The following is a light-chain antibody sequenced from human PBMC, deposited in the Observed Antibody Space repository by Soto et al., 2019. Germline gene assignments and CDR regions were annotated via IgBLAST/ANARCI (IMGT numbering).Light chain of an antibody. CDR3: QHYNSYSEA. Sequence: DIVMTQSPDSLAVSLGERATINCKSSQIVLYSSNNKNYLAWYQQKPGKAPKLLIYKASTLKSGVPSRFSGSGPGTEFTLTISSLQPDDFATYYCQHYNSYSEAFGQGTKVDI. CDR1: QIVLYSSNNKNY. J-gene: IGKJ1*01. CDR2: KAS. V-gene: IGKV4-1*01.